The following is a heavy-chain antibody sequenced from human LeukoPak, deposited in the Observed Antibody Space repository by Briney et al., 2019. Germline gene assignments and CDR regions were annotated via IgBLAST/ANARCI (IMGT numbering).Heavy chain of an antibody. CDR1: GGSISSYY. J-gene: IGHJ4*02. CDR2: TYYSGST. D-gene: IGHD4-23*01. V-gene: IGHV4-59*01. CDR3: ARDLTGYGGLGN. Sequence: PSETLSLTCTVSGGSISSYYWSWIRQPPGKGLEWIGYTYYSGSTNYNPSLKSRVTISVDTSKNQFSLKLSSVTAADTAVYYCARDLTGYGGLGNWGQGTLVTVSS.